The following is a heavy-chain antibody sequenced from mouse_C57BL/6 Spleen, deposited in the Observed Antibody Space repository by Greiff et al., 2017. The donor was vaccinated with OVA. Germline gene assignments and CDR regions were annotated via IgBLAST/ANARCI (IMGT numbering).Heavy chain of an antibody. CDR3: AREERKVLYFDY. CDR1: GFTFSDYY. CDR2: INYDGSST. Sequence: EVQRVESEGGLVQPGSSMKLSCTASGFTFSDYYMAWVRQVPEKGLEWVANINYDGSSTYYLDSLKSRFIISRDNAKNILYLQMSSLKSEDTATYYCAREERKVLYFDYWGQGTTLTVSS. V-gene: IGHV5-16*01. J-gene: IGHJ2*01. D-gene: IGHD2-14*01.